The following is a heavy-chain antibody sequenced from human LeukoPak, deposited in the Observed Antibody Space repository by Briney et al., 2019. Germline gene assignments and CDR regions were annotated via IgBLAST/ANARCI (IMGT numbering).Heavy chain of an antibody. D-gene: IGHD3-16*02. CDR3: ATGISGVGELSHWFDP. Sequence: SETLSLTCAVSGYSISRGYYWGWIRQPPGKGLEWIGSIYHSGSTYYNPSLKSRVTISVDTSKNQFSLKLTSATAADTAVYYCATGISGVGELSHWFDPWGQGTLVTVSS. CDR1: GYSISRGYY. J-gene: IGHJ5*02. V-gene: IGHV4-38-2*01. CDR2: IYHSGST.